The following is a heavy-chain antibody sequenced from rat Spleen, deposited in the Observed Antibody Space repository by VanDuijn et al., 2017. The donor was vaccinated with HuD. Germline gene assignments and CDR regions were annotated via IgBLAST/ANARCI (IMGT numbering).Heavy chain of an antibody. CDR2: ITTGGAIT. J-gene: IGHJ4*01. CDR1: GFIFSNYY. V-gene: IGHV5-25*01. CDR3: ARGYVMDA. Sequence: EVQLVESGGGLVQPGRSMSLSCATSGFIFSNYYMVWVRQAPTKGLEWVASITTGGAITSYRDSVKGRFTISRDTAKSTLYLQMDSLRSEDTATYYCARGYVMDAWGQGASVTVSS.